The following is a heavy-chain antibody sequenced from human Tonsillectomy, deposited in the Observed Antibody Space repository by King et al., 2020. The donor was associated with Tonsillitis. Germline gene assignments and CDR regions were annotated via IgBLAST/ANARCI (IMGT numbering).Heavy chain of an antibody. CDR1: GFTFDDNG. J-gene: IGHJ4*02. V-gene: IGHV3-20*04. D-gene: IGHD6-19*01. CDR3: ARVGSKQWLVPDYFDY. CDR2: INWSGSST. Sequence: HLEESGGGVVRPGGSLRLSCAASGFTFDDNGMSWVRQAPGKGLQWVSGINWSGSSTGYADSVKSRFTISRDNAKNSLYLQMNSLRAEDTALYYCARVGSKQWLVPDYFDYWGQGTLVTVSS.